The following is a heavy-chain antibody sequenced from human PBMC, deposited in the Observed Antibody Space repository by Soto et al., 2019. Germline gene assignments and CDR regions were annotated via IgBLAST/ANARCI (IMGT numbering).Heavy chain of an antibody. J-gene: IGHJ3*02. Sequence: ASVKVSFKASGYTFTSYDINWVRQATGQGLEWMGWMNPNSGNTGYAQKFQGRVTMTRNTSISTAYMELSSLRSEDTAVYYCARVPGEWYAFDIWGQGTMVTVSS. D-gene: IGHD2-8*01. V-gene: IGHV1-8*01. CDR3: ARVPGEWYAFDI. CDR1: GYTFTSYD. CDR2: MNPNSGNT.